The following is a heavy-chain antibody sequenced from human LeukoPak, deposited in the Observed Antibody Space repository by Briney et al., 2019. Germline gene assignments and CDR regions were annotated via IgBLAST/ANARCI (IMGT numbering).Heavy chain of an antibody. V-gene: IGHV4-59*11. CDR3: ARGRITIFGVVIPDAFDI. J-gene: IGHJ3*02. CDR1: GGSISSHY. Sequence: TSETLSYTCTVSGGSISSHYWSWIRQPPGKGLEWIGYIYYSGSTNYNPSLKSRVTISVDTSKNQFSLKLSSVTAADTAVYYCARGRITIFGVVIPDAFDIWGQGTMVTVSS. CDR2: IYYSGST. D-gene: IGHD3-3*01.